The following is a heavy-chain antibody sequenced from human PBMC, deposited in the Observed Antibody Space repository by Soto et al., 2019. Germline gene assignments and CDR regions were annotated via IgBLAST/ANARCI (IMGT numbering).Heavy chain of an antibody. CDR3: AREGRYSSGWYLYFDL. CDR1: GDSIGTYY. J-gene: IGHJ2*01. V-gene: IGHV4-59*01. D-gene: IGHD6-19*01. CDR2: AHYSGST. Sequence: QVQLQESGPGLVKPSETLSLTCSVSGDSIGTYYWSWVRQPPGKGLEWLGFAHYSGSTQYNPSLKGRVTMSVDTSKNQLSLKLSSVTAADTAVYYCAREGRYSSGWYLYFDLWGRGTLVTVSS.